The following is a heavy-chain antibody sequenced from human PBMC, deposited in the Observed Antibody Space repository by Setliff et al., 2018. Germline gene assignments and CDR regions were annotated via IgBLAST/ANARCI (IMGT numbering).Heavy chain of an antibody. Sequence: SETLSLTCAVYGGSFSGYYWSWIRQPPGKGLEWIGEIYHSGSTNYNPSLKSRVTISVDKSKNQFSLKLSSVTAADTAVYYCAGSMVRGVTYDYWGQGTLVTVSS. CDR3: AGSMVRGVTYDY. CDR2: IYHSGST. CDR1: GGSFSGYY. D-gene: IGHD3-10*01. J-gene: IGHJ4*02. V-gene: IGHV4-34*01.